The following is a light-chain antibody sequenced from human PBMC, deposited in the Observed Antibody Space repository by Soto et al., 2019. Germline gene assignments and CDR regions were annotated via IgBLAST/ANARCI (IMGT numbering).Light chain of an antibody. V-gene: IGKV1-5*01. CDR2: DAS. J-gene: IGKJ1*01. CDR3: QQYNSFWT. Sequence: DIQMTQSPSTLSASVGDRVTITCRASQSISGWLVWYQQKPGKAPKLLIYDASYLERGVPSRFSGSGSGTEFTLTISDLQPDDLATYYCQQYNSFWTFGQGTKVEI. CDR1: QSISGW.